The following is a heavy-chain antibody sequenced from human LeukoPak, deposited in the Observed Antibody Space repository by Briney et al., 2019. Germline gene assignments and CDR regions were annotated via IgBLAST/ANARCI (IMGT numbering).Heavy chain of an antibody. V-gene: IGHV3-21*01. J-gene: IGHJ4*02. CDR3: ARGEEMATINGLDS. CDR2: ITSSSTNI. D-gene: IGHD5-24*01. Sequence: GGPLRLSCAASGFTFSNYDMQGVRQAPGRGVEGVSAITSSSTNIYYADSMKGRFTISRDNAENSLYLQMHSLRAEDTAVYFCARGEEMATINGLDSWGQGTLVTVSS. CDR1: GFTFSNYD.